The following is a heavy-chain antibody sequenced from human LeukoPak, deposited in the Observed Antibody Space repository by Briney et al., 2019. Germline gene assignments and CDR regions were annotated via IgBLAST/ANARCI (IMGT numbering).Heavy chain of an antibody. CDR2: ISGRGEST. Sequence: PGGSLRLSCAASGFTFSSYAVSWVRQSLGKGRKWVSAISGRGESTCYADFVKGRFTISRDYSKSTVYLQMNSLRDEDTALYYCAASLDLAVYGIDYWGQGTLVTVSS. J-gene: IGHJ4*02. CDR3: AASLDLAVYGIDY. CDR1: GFTFSSYA. V-gene: IGHV3-23*01. D-gene: IGHD2-8*02.